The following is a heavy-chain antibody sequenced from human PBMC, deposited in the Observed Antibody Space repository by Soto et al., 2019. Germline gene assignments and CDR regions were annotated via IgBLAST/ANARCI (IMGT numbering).Heavy chain of an antibody. J-gene: IGHJ3*02. D-gene: IGHD2-15*01. V-gene: IGHV4-39*01. Sequence: PSETLSLTCTVSGGSISSSSYYWGWIRQPPGKGLEWIGSIYYSGSTYYNPSLKSRVTISVDTSKNQFSLKLSSVTAADTAVYYCARGGIVVVVAATGAFDIWGQGTMVTVSS. CDR1: GGSISSSSYY. CDR3: ARGGIVVVVAATGAFDI. CDR2: IYYSGST.